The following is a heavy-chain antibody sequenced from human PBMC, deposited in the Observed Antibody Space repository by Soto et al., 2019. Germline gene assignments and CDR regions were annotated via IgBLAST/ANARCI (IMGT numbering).Heavy chain of an antibody. J-gene: IGHJ4*02. D-gene: IGHD3-16*01. CDR2: IKSNLDGGTT. V-gene: IGHV3-15*07. CDR1: GLALTSDG. Sequence: QLVESGGGLVEPGGSLGLSCTASGLALTSDGFSWFRQFPGKGREWLGLIKSNLDGGTTDYAAPLKGRTRISRDDSRNTVYLQMDRLNSEDTAFYYCATARRQTNYGWSKTFEFWGQGTLVTVSS. CDR3: ATARRQTNYGWSKTFEF.